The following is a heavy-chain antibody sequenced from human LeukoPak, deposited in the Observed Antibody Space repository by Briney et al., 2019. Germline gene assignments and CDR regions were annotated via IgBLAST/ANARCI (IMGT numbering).Heavy chain of an antibody. CDR1: GFTFGDYA. V-gene: IGHV3-49*04. D-gene: IGHD4-23*01. CDR3: TRDGGLRWYYAFDI. J-gene: IGHJ3*02. CDR2: IRSKAYGGTT. Sequence: PGGSLRLSCTASGFTFGDYAMSWVRQAPGKGLEWVGFIRSKAYGGTTEYAASVKGRFTISRDDSKSIAYLQMNSLKTEDTAVYYCTRDGGLRWYYAFDIWGQGTMVTVSS.